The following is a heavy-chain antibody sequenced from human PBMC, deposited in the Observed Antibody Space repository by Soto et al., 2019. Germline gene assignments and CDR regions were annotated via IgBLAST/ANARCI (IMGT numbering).Heavy chain of an antibody. CDR2: IAGVGHTI. J-gene: IGHJ4*02. D-gene: IGHD6-19*01. Sequence: PGGSLRLSCAASGFPFHSYSMNWVRQAPGRGLEWVSYIAGVGHTIYYADSVKGRFTISRDDPKSSLYLQMNGLRDDDAAMYYCARDPISGSFEYWGQGT. V-gene: IGHV3-48*02. CDR3: ARDPISGSFEY. CDR1: GFPFHSYS.